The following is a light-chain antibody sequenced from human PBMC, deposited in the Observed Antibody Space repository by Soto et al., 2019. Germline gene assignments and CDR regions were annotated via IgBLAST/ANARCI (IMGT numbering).Light chain of an antibody. Sequence: EIVLTQSPATLSLSPGERAALSCRASQSVSTYLAWYQQKPGQAPRLFIYDASNRATGIPARFSGSGSGTDFTLTISSLEPEDFAVYYCQQYNDWPPITFGQGTRLEIK. V-gene: IGKV3-11*01. CDR1: QSVSTY. CDR2: DAS. CDR3: QQYNDWPPIT. J-gene: IGKJ5*01.